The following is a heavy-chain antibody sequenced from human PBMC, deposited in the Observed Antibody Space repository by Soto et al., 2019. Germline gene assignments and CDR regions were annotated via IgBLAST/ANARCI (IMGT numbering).Heavy chain of an antibody. CDR2: INSDGSST. J-gene: IGHJ6*03. CDR3: ARDGIVVVPDNYYYYYMDV. CDR1: GFTFSSYW. D-gene: IGHD2-2*01. V-gene: IGHV3-74*01. Sequence: EVQLVESGGGLVQPGGSLRLSCAASGFTFSSYWMHWVRQAPGKGLVWVSRINSDGSSTSYADSVKGRFTISRDNAKNTLYLQMNSLRAEDTAVHYCARDGIVVVPDNYYYYYMDVWGKGTTVTVSS.